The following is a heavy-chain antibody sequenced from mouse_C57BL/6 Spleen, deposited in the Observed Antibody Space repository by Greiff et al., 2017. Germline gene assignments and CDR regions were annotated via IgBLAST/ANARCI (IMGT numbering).Heavy chain of an antibody. CDR2: IYPGGGYT. CDR1: GYTFTNYW. V-gene: IGHV1-63*01. Sequence: VQRVESGAELVRPGTSVKMSCKASGYTFTNYWIGWAKQRPGHGLEWIGDIYPGGGYTNYNEKFKGKATLTADKSSSTAYMQFSSLTSEDSAIYYCARGELLDYWGQGTTLTVSS. CDR3: ARGELLDY. J-gene: IGHJ2*01.